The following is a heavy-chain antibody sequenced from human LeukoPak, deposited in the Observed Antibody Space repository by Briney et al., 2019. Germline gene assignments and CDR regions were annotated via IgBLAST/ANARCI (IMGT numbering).Heavy chain of an antibody. CDR2: INPSGGST. CDR1: GYTFTSCY. D-gene: IGHD5-12*01. CDR3: ARPSNKYSGYDFGAFDI. J-gene: IGHJ3*02. V-gene: IGHV1-46*01. Sequence: ASVKVSCKASGYTFTSCYMHWVRQAPGQGLEWMGIINPSGGSTSYAQKFQGRVTMTRDTSTSTVYMELSSLRSEDTAVYYCARPSNKYSGYDFGAFDIWGQGTMVTVSS.